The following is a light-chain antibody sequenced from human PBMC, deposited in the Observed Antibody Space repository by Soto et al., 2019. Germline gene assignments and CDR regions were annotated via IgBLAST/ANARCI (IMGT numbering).Light chain of an antibody. V-gene: IGKV1-39*01. J-gene: IGKJ3*01. CDR1: QSISIY. CDR2: AAS. Sequence: DIQMTQSPSSLSASVGDRVTITCRASQSISIYLNWYQQKPGKAPKLLIYAASTLQSGVPSRFSVSGSGTDFTLTISSLQPENFAPYYCQHSYTTPWTFGPGTKVDIK. CDR3: QHSYTTPWT.